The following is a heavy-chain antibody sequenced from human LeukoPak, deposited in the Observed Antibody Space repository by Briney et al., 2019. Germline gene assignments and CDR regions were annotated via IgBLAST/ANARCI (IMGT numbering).Heavy chain of an antibody. CDR2: MNPNSGNT. CDR1: GYTFTSYY. Sequence: GASVKVSCKASGYTFTSYYMHWVRQATGQGLEWMGWMNPNSGNTGYAQKFQGRVTITRNTSISTAYMELSSLRSEDTAVYYCARGYSPYQLLFWGQGTLVTVSS. V-gene: IGHV1-8*03. CDR3: ARGYSPYQLLF. D-gene: IGHD2-2*01. J-gene: IGHJ4*02.